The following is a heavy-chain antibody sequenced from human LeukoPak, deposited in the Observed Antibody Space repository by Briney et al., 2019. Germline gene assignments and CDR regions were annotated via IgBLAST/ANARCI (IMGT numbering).Heavy chain of an antibody. CDR2: ISGSGGST. Sequence: GGSLRLSCAASGFTFSSYAMSWVRQAPGKGLEWVSAISGSGGSTYYADSVKGRFTISRDNSKNTLYLRMNSLRAEDTAVYYCAKPGYDFWSGQYYFDYWGQGTLVTVSS. CDR3: AKPGYDFWSGQYYFDY. J-gene: IGHJ4*02. CDR1: GFTFSSYA. V-gene: IGHV3-23*01. D-gene: IGHD3-3*01.